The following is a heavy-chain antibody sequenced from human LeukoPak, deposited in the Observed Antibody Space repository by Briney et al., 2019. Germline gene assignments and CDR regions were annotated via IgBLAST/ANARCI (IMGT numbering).Heavy chain of an antibody. J-gene: IGHJ4*01. CDR3: ARDRLGGYSYEY. CDR1: GGSFSGYY. Sequence: SETLSLTCAVYGGSFSGYYWSWIRQPPGKGLEWIGEINHSGSTNYNPSLKSRVTISEDTSKNQFSLKLSSVTAADTAVYYCARDRLGGYSYEYWGQGSLVTVSS. V-gene: IGHV4-34*01. CDR2: INHSGST. D-gene: IGHD5-12*01.